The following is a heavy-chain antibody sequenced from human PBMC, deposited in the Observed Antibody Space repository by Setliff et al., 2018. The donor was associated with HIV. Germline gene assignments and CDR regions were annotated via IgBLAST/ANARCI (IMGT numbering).Heavy chain of an antibody. V-gene: IGHV4-39*02. Sequence: SETLSLTCSVFGGSISSRSYYWGWIRQSPGQGLEWIGNILSGGNTYYNPSLKSRVSMSVDTSKNQFSLKLNSVTAADTAVYYCARGGGYDRSGYYPFDYWGQGTPVTVSS. D-gene: IGHD3-22*01. CDR1: GGSISSRSYY. CDR3: ARGGGYDRSGYYPFDY. J-gene: IGHJ4*02. CDR2: ILSGGNT.